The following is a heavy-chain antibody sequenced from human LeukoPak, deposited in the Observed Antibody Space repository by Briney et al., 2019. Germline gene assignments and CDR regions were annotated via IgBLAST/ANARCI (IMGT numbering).Heavy chain of an antibody. CDR3: AGDIAYDILTGYSDFDY. D-gene: IGHD3-9*01. CDR2: ISAYNGNT. CDR1: GYTFTSYG. Sequence: GASVKVSCKASGYTFTSYGISWVRQAPGQGLEWMGWISAYNGNTNYAQKLQGRVTMTTGTSTSTAYMELRSLRSDDTAVYYCAGDIAYDILTGYSDFDYWGQGTLVTVSS. V-gene: IGHV1-18*04. J-gene: IGHJ4*02.